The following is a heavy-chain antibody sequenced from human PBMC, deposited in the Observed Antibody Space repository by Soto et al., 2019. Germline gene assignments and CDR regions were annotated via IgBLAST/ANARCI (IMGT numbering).Heavy chain of an antibody. D-gene: IGHD3-3*01. CDR3: ARDLPYYDFWSGGHYYYYYMDV. CDR2: IKQDGSEK. CDR1: GFTFSSYW. Sequence: EVQLVESGGGLVQPGGSLRLSCAASGFTFSSYWMSWVRQAPGKGLEWVANIKQDGSEKYYVDSVKGRFTISRDNAKKPIELQMDSPGGEDTAVYYCARDLPYYDFWSGGHYYYYYMDVWGKGTTVTVSS. J-gene: IGHJ6*03. V-gene: IGHV3-7*01.